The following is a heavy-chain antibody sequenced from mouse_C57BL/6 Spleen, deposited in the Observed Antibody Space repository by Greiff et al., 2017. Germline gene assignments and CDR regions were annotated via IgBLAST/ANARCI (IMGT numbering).Heavy chain of an antibody. D-gene: IGHD2-4*01. CDR3: TSYDYDRYFDV. V-gene: IGHV1-15*01. CDR2: IDPETGGT. Sequence: QVHVKQSGAELVRPGASVTLSCKASGYTFTDYEMHWVKQTPVHGLEWIGAIDPETGGTAYNQKFKGKAILTADKSSSTAYMELRSLTSEDSAVYYCTSYDYDRYFDVWGTGTTVTVSS. J-gene: IGHJ1*03. CDR1: GYTFTDYE.